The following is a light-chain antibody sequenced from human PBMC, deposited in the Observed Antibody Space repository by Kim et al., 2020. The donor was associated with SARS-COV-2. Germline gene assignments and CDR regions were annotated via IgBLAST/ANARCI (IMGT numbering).Light chain of an antibody. CDR3: QQYNNGPQA. Sequence: SVPTRVIAPSPFRSSQSVRSILACYQQKPGQAPGLLIYGASTGASGSSARFSGGGTGTVSTLTISSLQSEDFAVYYCQQYNNGPQAFGQVTKLEI. J-gene: IGKJ2*01. CDR2: GAS. V-gene: IGKV3-15*01. CDR1: QSVRSI.